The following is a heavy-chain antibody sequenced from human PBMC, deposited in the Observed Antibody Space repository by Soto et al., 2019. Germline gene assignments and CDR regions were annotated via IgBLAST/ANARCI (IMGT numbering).Heavy chain of an antibody. Sequence: EVQLVESGGGLVQPGGSLRLSCAASGFTFSNYWMYWVRQAPGKGLVWISQINTDGSTTTYADYVKGRFTISRDNAKNTLYLQMSSLRAEDTAVYYCARGPPFDCWGQGALVTVSS. CDR1: GFTFSNYW. CDR3: ARGPPFDC. J-gene: IGHJ4*02. CDR2: INTDGSTT. V-gene: IGHV3-74*01.